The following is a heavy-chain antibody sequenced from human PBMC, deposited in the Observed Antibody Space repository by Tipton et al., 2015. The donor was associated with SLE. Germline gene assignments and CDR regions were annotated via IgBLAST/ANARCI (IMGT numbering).Heavy chain of an antibody. CDR1: GYSISSGYY. V-gene: IGHV4-38-2*02. J-gene: IGHJ3*02. D-gene: IGHD3-22*01. CDR3: ARDLLYYYDSSGYYHHDAFDI. CDR2: FYHSGGT. Sequence: TLSLTCAVSGYSISSGYYWGGIRQPPGKGLGWIGGFYHSGGTYYNPSLKRRVTISVDTTKNQFSLKLSSVTAADTAVYYCARDLLYYYDSSGYYHHDAFDIWGQGTMVTVSS.